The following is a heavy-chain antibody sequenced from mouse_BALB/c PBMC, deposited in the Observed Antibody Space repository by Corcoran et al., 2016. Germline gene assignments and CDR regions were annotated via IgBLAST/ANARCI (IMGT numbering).Heavy chain of an antibody. D-gene: IGHD2-4*01. CDR2: ISYDGSN. V-gene: IGHV3-6*02. CDR3: ARGMITRLYFDV. J-gene: IGHJ1*01. CDR1: GYSITSGYY. Sequence: DVQLQESGPGLVKPSQSLSLTCSVTGYSITSGYYWNWIRQFPGNKLEWMGYISYDGSNNYNPSLKNRISITRDTSKNQFFLKLNSVTTEDTATYYCARGMITRLYFDVWGAGTTVTVSS.